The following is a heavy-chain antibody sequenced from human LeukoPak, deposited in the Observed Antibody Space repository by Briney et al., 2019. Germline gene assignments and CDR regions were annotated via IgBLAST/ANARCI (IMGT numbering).Heavy chain of an antibody. CDR2: IYYSGST. V-gene: IGHV4-59*08. CDR1: GGSISSYY. D-gene: IGHD1-26*01. Sequence: SETLSLTCTVSGGSISSYYWSWIWQPPGKGLEWIGYIYYSGSTNYNPSLKSRVTISVDTSKNQFSLKLSSVTAADTAVYYCARTSVGATSDFDYWGQGTLVTVSS. J-gene: IGHJ4*02. CDR3: ARTSVGATSDFDY.